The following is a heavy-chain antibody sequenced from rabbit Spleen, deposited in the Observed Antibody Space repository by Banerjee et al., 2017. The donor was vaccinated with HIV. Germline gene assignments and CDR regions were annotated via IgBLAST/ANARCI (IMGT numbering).Heavy chain of an antibody. CDR1: GFSFSSSYW. Sequence: LEESGGDLVKPEGSLTLTCTASGFSFSSSYWICWVRQAPGKGLEWIACIYISIDSTYYASWAKGRFTISKTSSTTVTLQMTSLTAADTATYFCARDLPGVIGWNFNLWGPGTLVTVS. CDR3: ARDLPGVIGWNFNL. V-gene: IGHV1S45*01. CDR2: IYISIDST. J-gene: IGHJ4*01. D-gene: IGHD1-1*01.